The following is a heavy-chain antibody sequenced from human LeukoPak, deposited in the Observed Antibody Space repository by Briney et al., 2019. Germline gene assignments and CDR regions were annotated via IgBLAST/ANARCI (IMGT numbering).Heavy chain of an antibody. CDR2: IYSGGTT. CDR3: ARYGGYFEY. J-gene: IGHJ4*02. D-gene: IGHD4-23*01. CDR1: EFSVSSGY. V-gene: IGHV3-53*01. Sequence: GGSLRLSCAASEFSVSSGYITWVRQAPGKGLEWVSTIYSGGTTYYADSVEGRFTISRDNSKNTVYLQMNSLRAEDTAVYYCARYGGYFEYWGQGTLVTVSS.